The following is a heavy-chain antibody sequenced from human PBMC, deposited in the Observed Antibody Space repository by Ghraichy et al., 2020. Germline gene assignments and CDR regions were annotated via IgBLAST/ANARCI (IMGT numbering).Heavy chain of an antibody. J-gene: IGHJ4*02. CDR1: GYSFTNFW. Sequence: GESLNISFKASGYSFTNFWIGWVRQMPGKGLEWMAIINPGDSDTRYSPSFQGQVAMSVDKSISTAYLQWSSLKASDTAMYFCARQGTGVSLDYWGQGTLVTVSS. CDR2: INPGDSDT. D-gene: IGHD2-21*01. CDR3: ARQGTGVSLDY. V-gene: IGHV5-51*01.